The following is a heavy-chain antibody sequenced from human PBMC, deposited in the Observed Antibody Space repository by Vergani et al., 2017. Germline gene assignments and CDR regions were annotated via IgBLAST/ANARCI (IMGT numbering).Heavy chain of an antibody. J-gene: IGHJ5*02. CDR2: IIPILGIA. CDR3: AGARIFPELRSPNWFDP. D-gene: IGHD3-3*01. Sequence: QVQLVQSGAEVKKPGASVKVSCKASGGTFSSYAISWVRQAPGQGLEWMGRIIPILGIANYAQKFQVRVTLTADKATSTAYMDMSSVTAADTAVYYCAGARIFPELRSPNWFDPWGQGTLVTVSP. V-gene: IGHV1-69*04. CDR1: GGTFSSYA.